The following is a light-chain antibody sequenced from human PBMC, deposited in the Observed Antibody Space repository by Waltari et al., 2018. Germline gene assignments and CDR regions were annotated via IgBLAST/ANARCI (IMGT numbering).Light chain of an antibody. Sequence: QNVVTQEPSLTVSPGGTVTPTCPSSTGAVTSGFYPNWFQQNPGQTPRSLIYSTSNRHPWTPARFSGSLFGGKAVLTLADVQPEDEADYYCLLYYGGAWVFGGGTRLTVL. CDR2: STS. V-gene: IGLV7-43*01. CDR3: LLYYGGAWV. J-gene: IGLJ3*02. CDR1: TGAVTSGFY.